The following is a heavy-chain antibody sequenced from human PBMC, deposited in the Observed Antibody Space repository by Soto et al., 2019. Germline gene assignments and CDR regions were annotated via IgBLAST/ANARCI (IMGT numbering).Heavy chain of an antibody. Sequence: SETLSLTCTVSGGSISGSSYYWGWIRQPPGKGLEWIGSIYYSGSTYYNPSLKGRVAISVDTSKNQFSLKLSSVTAADTAVYYCGRTSSGWPRYYFDYWGQGTLVTVSS. D-gene: IGHD6-19*01. J-gene: IGHJ4*02. CDR3: GRTSSGWPRYYFDY. CDR1: GGSISGSSYY. CDR2: IYYSGST. V-gene: IGHV4-39*01.